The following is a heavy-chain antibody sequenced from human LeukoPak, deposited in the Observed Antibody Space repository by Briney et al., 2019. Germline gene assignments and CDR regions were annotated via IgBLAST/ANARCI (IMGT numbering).Heavy chain of an antibody. CDR3: ARTGSYDFWSGPRGWFDP. CDR1: GGSISSYY. CDR2: IYYSGST. J-gene: IGHJ5*02. V-gene: IGHV4-59*01. Sequence: PSETLSLTCTVSGGSISSYYWSWIRQPPGKGLEWIGYIYYSGSTNYNPSLKSRVTISVDTSKNQFSLKLSSVTAADTAVYYCARTGSYDFWSGPRGWFDPWGQGTLVTVSS. D-gene: IGHD3-3*01.